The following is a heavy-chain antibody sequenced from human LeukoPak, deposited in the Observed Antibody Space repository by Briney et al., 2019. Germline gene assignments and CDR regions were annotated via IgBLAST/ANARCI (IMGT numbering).Heavy chain of an antibody. CDR3: VSLAVAGLGAFDI. V-gene: IGHV3-33*03. CDR2: IWYDGSNK. J-gene: IGHJ3*02. D-gene: IGHD6-19*01. Sequence: GGSLRLSCAASGFTFSSYGMHWVRQAPGKGLEWVAVIWYDGSNKYYADSVKGRFTISRDNAKNSLYLQMNSLRVEDTAVYYCVSLAVAGLGAFDIWGQGTMVTVSS. CDR1: GFTFSSYG.